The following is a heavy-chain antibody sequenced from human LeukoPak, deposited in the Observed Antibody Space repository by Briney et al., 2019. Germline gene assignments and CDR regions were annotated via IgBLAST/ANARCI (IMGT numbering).Heavy chain of an antibody. V-gene: IGHV3-9*03. J-gene: IGHJ4*02. Sequence: SLRLSCAGSGFTFDAYAMHWVRQAPGKGLEWVSGISWNSGNIGYADSVKGRFIVSRDNAKNSLYLQMNSLRDEDMALYYCAKGRSGYYYGSGPLDCWGQGTLVTVSS. D-gene: IGHD3-10*01. CDR3: AKGRSGYYYGSGPLDC. CDR1: GFTFDAYA. CDR2: ISWNSGNI.